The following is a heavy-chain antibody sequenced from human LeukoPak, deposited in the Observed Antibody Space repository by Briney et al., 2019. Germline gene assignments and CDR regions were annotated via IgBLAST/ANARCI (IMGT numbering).Heavy chain of an antibody. CDR3: ARDRAYAFDN. CDR2: INIISSEI. V-gene: IGHV3-48*02. CDR1: GFTFSSYS. D-gene: IGHD3-10*01. J-gene: IGHJ3*02. Sequence: GGSLRLSCAASGFTFSSYSMNWVRQAPGKGLEWVSYINIISSEIYYGDSVKGRFTISTDNAKNSVYLQMNSLRDEDTAVYYCARDRAYAFDNWGQGTMVTVSS.